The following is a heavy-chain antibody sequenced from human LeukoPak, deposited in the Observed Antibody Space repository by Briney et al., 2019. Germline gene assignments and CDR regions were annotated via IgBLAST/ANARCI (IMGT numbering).Heavy chain of an antibody. CDR1: GFIFSNYG. CDR3: AKGLVWFWY. V-gene: IGHV3-23*01. CDR2: ISGSGGAT. D-gene: IGHD3-3*01. Sequence: PGGPLRLSCAASGFIFSNYGMNWVRKAPGKGLEWVAAISGSGGATSYGDSVRRRFTISRENSKSTLYMEMNRVRAEDTGVYYCAKGLVWFWYWGQGALVTVCS. J-gene: IGHJ4*02.